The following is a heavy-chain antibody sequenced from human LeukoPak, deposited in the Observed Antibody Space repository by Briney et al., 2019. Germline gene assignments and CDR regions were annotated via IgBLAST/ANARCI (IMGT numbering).Heavy chain of an antibody. D-gene: IGHD3-22*01. CDR2: IYPGDSDT. CDR1: GYRFTNYW. V-gene: IGHV5-51*01. J-gene: IGHJ6*02. CDR3: ARHVGYYDSSGYYYGYYYYGMDV. Sequence: RGESLKISCKGSGYRFTNYWIGWVRQMPGKGLEWMGIIYPGDSDTRYSPSFQGQVTISVDKSISTAHLQWSSLKASDTAMYYCARHVGYYDSSGYYYGYYYYGMDVWGQGTTVTVSS.